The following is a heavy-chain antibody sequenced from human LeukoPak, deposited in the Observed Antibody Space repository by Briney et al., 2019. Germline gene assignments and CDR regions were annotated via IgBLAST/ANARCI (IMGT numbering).Heavy chain of an antibody. CDR3: ARVLPDSSGWYFDY. CDR2: ISTYNGDT. V-gene: IGHV1-18*01. J-gene: IGHJ4*02. CDR1: GYTFTSHG. Sequence: ASVKVSCKASGYTFTSHGIAWLRQAPGQGLEWMGWISTYNGDTNFAQKLQGRVTMTRDTSTSTVYMELSSLRSEDTAVYCCARVLPDSSGWYFDYWGQGTLVTVSS. D-gene: IGHD6-19*01.